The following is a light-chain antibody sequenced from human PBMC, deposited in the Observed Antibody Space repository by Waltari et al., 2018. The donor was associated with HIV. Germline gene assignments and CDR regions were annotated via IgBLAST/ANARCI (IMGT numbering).Light chain of an antibody. CDR2: QSS. CDR3: QQYDSDPS. J-gene: IGKJ5*01. V-gene: IGKV1-5*03. CDR1: LSVNTW. Sequence: TLMTQFPSPLSAFVGDRVSITCRASLSVNTWLAWYQQKPGSPPKLLIYQSSILQVGVPTRFSGSGSGTKFTLTITSLQPDDFATYYCQQYDSDPSFGQGTRL.